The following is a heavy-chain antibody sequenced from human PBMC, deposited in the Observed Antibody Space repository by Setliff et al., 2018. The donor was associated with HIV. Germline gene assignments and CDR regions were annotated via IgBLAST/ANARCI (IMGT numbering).Heavy chain of an antibody. V-gene: IGHV4-39*07. CDR2: IYYIGNT. CDR1: GGSIKSSSYY. Sequence: SETLSLTCTDSGGSIKSSSYYWGWIRQPPGKGLEWIGSIYYIGNTYYNPSLKSRVTISVDTSRNQFSLRLSSVTAADTAIYYCARVPTSSWYVTTQRTKEYFQQWGQGTLVTVSS. CDR3: ARVPTSSWYVTTQRTKEYFQQ. D-gene: IGHD6-13*01. J-gene: IGHJ1*01.